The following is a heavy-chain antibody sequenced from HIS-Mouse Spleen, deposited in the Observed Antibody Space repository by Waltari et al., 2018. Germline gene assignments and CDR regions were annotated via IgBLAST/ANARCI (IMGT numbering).Heavy chain of an antibody. J-gene: IGHJ2*01. CDR2: IYSSGST. Sequence: QLPLQESGPGLVNPSETLSRTCTVPGGSLSRSSYHWGWIRQPPGKGLEWIGSIYSSGSTYYNPSLKSRVTISVDTSKNQFSLKLSSVTAADTAVYYCAREIPYNSSWYDWYFDLWGRGTLVTVSS. V-gene: IGHV4-39*07. CDR3: AREIPYNSSWYDWYFDL. CDR1: GGSLSRSSYH. D-gene: IGHD6-13*01.